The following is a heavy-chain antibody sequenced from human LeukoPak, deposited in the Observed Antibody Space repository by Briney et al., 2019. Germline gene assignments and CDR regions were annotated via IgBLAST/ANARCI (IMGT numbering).Heavy chain of an antibody. D-gene: IGHD3-22*01. CDR1: GFSLTTTGVG. J-gene: IGHJ4*02. CDR3: AHLYFYNSGGFSRAFDH. CDR2: IYWDDEK. Sequence: SGPTLVKPTQTLTLTCTFSGFSLTTTGVGVGWIRQPPGKALEGLALIYWDDEKRYRPSLRTRLTITKDTSKSQVVLTMTNMDPVDTATYYCAHLYFYNSGGFSRAFDHWGQGTLVAVFS. V-gene: IGHV2-5*02.